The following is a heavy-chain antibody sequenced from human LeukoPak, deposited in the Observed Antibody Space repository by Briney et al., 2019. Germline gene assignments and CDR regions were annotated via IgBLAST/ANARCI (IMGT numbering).Heavy chain of an antibody. Sequence: GGSLRLSCTASGFSLSSYWMHWVRQAPGKGLVWVSRVNGDGSSTNYADSVKGRFTISRDNAKNTLYLQMNSLRAEDTAVYYCAKAATGTRNAFDIWGQGTLVTVSS. V-gene: IGHV3-74*01. CDR1: GFSLSSYW. J-gene: IGHJ4*02. CDR2: VNGDGSST. CDR3: AKAATGTRNAFDI. D-gene: IGHD6-13*01.